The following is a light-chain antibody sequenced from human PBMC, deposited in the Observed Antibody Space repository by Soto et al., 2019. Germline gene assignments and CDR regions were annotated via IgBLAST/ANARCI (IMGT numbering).Light chain of an antibody. CDR3: ELYSSYSEA. CDR2: KAS. CDR1: QSISSW. V-gene: IGKV1-5*03. J-gene: IGKJ1*01. Sequence: DSGTPQPLCTPSASDGDRVTIPGGASQSISSWLAWYQQKPGKAPKLLIYKASTLKSGVPPRFSGSGSGTESTLIFSSLHPDDLAIYYLELYSSYSEAFGQGTKVDIK.